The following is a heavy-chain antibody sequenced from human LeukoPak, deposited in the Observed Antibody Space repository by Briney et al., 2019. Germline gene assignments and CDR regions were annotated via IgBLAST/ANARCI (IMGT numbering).Heavy chain of an antibody. CDR2: MNPNSGNT. V-gene: IGHV1-8*01. J-gene: IGHJ3*02. CDR3: ATTYTPDISAAAGPTPAAFDI. CDR1: GYTFTSYD. D-gene: IGHD6-13*01. Sequence: GASVKVSCKASGYTFTSYDINWVRQATGQGLEWMGWMNPNSGNTGYAQKFQGRVTMTRNTSISTAYMELSSLRSEDTAVYYCATTYTPDISAAAGPTPAAFDIWGQGTMVTVSS.